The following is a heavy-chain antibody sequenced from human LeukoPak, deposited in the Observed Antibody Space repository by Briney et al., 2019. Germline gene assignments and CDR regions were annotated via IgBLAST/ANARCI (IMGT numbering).Heavy chain of an antibody. J-gene: IGHJ4*02. D-gene: IGHD3-22*01. CDR3: ARGSGNDSSGYYQYYFDY. V-gene: IGHV4-34*01. Sequence: SSETLSLTCAVYGGSFSGYDWSWIRQPPGKGLEWVGEMNHSGSTNYNPSLKSRVTISVDTSKNQFSLKLSSVTAADTAVYYCARGSGNDSSGYYQYYFDYWGQGTLVTVSS. CDR2: MNHSGST. CDR1: GGSFSGYD.